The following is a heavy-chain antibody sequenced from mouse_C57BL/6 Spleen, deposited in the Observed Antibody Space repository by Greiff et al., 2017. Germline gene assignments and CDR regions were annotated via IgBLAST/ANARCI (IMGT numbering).Heavy chain of an antibody. D-gene: IGHD1-1*01. CDR1: GFSLTSYA. CDR3: ARNKGGFTTVGSYFDY. J-gene: IGHJ2*01. CDR2: IWTGGGT. Sequence: VQRVESGPGLVAPSQSLSITCTVSGFSLTSYAISWVRQPPGKGLEWLGVIWTGGGTNYNSALKSRLSISKDNSKSQVFLKMNSLQTDDTARYYCARNKGGFTTVGSYFDYWGQGTTLTVSS. V-gene: IGHV2-9-1*01.